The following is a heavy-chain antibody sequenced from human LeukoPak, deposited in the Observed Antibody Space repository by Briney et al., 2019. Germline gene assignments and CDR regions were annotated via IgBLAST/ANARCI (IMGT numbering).Heavy chain of an antibody. V-gene: IGHV4-4*02. CDR3: AREVATIFSYWFDP. CDR2: IYHSGST. CDR1: GGSISSSNW. J-gene: IGHJ5*02. D-gene: IGHD5-24*01. Sequence: SETLSLTCAVSGGSISSSNWWSWVRQPPGKGLEWIGEIYHSGSTNYNPSLKSRVTISVDKSKNQFSLKLSSVTAADTAVYYCAREVATIFSYWFDPWGQGTLVTVSS.